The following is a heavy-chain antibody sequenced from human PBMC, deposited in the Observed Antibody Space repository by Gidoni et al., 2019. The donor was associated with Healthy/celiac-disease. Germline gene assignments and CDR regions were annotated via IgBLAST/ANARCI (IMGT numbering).Heavy chain of an antibody. D-gene: IGHD2-2*01. CDR1: GGSISSIRYY. V-gene: IGHV4-39*01. Sequence: QLQLQESGPGLVKPSETLSLPCTVSGGSISSIRYYWGWIRQPPGKGLEWIGSIYYSGSTYYNPSLKSRVTISVDTSKNQFSLKLSSVTAADTAVYYCARHRYCSSTSCYEDNWFDPWGQGTLVTVSS. CDR2: IYYSGST. CDR3: ARHRYCSSTSCYEDNWFDP. J-gene: IGHJ5*02.